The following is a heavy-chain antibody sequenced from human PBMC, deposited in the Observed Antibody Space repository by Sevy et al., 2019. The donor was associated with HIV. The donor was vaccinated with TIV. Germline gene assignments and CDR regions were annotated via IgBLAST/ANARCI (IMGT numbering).Heavy chain of an antibody. V-gene: IGHV3-21*01. CDR1: GFTFSSYS. D-gene: IGHD3-10*01. CDR2: ISSSSTYI. J-gene: IGHJ4*02. CDR3: AKDDLGSIDY. Sequence: GGSLRLSCAASGFTFSSYSMNWVRQAPGKGLEWVSSISSSSTYIYYADSVKGRFTISRDNAKNSLYLQMNSLRGEDTAVYYCAKDDLGSIDYWGQGTLVTVSS.